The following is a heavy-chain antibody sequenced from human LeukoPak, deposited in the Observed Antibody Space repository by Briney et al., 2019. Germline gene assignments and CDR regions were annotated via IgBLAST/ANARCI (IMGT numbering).Heavy chain of an antibody. D-gene: IGHD3-22*01. J-gene: IGHJ4*02. CDR2: IWCDGSSK. CDR3: AKDSYYDSSGYYR. V-gene: IGHV3-33*06. CDR1: GFTFSSYG. Sequence: PGGSLRLSCAASGFTFSSYGMHWVRQAPGKGLEWVAVIWCDGSSKYYADSVKGRFTISIDNSKNTLYLQMNSLRAEDTAMYYCAKDSYYDSSGYYRWGQGTLVTVSS.